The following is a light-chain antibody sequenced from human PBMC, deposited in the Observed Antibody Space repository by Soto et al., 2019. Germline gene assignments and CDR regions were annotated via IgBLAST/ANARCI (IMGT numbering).Light chain of an antibody. V-gene: IGKV3-15*01. CDR3: QQRSNWPPWT. Sequence: EVVMTQSPVTLSVSPGDRVTLSCRASQTVRSNLVWYQQKPGQAPRVLIHGASTRATGIPDRFSGSGSGTDFTLTISSLLSEDFAVYYCQQRSNWPPWTFGQGTKVDIK. CDR1: QTVRSN. CDR2: GAS. J-gene: IGKJ1*01.